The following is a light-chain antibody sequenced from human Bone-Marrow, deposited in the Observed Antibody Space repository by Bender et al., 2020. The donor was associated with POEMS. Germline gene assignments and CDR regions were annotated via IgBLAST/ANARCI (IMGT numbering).Light chain of an antibody. CDR1: SSDVGSYNL. CDR3: QSYDSSVSDVV. CDR2: DVT. V-gene: IGLV2-23*02. Sequence: QSALTQPASVSGSPGQSITISCTGTSSDVGSYNLVSWYRHHPGKAPKVVIYDVTERPSGVSNRLSGSKSGNTASLTISGLQAEDEADYYCQSYDSSVSDVVFGGGTKLTVL. J-gene: IGLJ2*01.